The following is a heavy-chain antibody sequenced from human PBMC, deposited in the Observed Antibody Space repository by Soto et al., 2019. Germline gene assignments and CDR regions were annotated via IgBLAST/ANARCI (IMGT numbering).Heavy chain of an antibody. V-gene: IGHV3-21*01. J-gene: IGHJ4*02. Sequence: EVQLVESGGGLVKPGGSLRLSCAASGFTFSSYSMNWVRQAPGKGLEWVSSISSSSSYIYYADSVKGRFTISRDNAKNSLYLEMNSLRAEDTAVYYCARGAGYYDSSGLTYYFDCWGQGTLVTVSS. CDR3: ARGAGYYDSSGLTYYFDC. D-gene: IGHD3-22*01. CDR2: ISSSSSYI. CDR1: GFTFSSYS.